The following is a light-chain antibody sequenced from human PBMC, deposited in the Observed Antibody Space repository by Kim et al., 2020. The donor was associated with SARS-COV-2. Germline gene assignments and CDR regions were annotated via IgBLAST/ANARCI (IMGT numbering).Light chain of an antibody. CDR1: QSVSSSY. V-gene: IGKV3-20*01. CDR2: GAS. Sequence: PGERATPSCRASQSVSSSYLAWYQQKPGQAPRLLIYGASRRATGVPDRFSGSGSGTDFTLTITRLEPEDFAVYYCQQYGNSPHTFGQGTKVDIK. CDR3: QQYGNSPHT. J-gene: IGKJ1*01.